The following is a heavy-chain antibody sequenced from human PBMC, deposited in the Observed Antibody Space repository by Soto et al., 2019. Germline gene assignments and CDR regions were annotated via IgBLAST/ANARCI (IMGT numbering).Heavy chain of an antibody. D-gene: IGHD3-3*01. CDR2: IYYSGST. CDR1: GGSISSYY. Sequence: SETLSLTCTVSGGSISSYYWSWIRQPPGKRLEWIGYIYYSGSTNYNPSPKSRVTISVDRSKNQFSLKLTSVTAADTAVYYCARLGGYYQSLDTWGQGTLVTVSS. CDR3: ARLGGYYQSLDT. V-gene: IGHV4-59*08. J-gene: IGHJ5*02.